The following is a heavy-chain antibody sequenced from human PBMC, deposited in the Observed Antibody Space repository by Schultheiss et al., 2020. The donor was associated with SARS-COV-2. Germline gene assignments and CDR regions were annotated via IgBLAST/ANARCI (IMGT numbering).Heavy chain of an antibody. CDR1: GFTFSNAW. CDR3: ARGEEMATIIDYYYYGMDV. CDR2: ISSSSSYI. D-gene: IGHD5-24*01. J-gene: IGHJ6*02. Sequence: GGSLRLSCAASGFTFSNAWMSWVRQAPGKGLEWVSSISSSSSYIYYADSVRGRFTISRDNAKNSLYLQMNSLRAEDTAVYYCARGEEMATIIDYYYYGMDVWGQGTTVTVSS. V-gene: IGHV3-21*01.